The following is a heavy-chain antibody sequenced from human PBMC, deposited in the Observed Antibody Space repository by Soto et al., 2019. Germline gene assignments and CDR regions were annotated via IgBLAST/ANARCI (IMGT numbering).Heavy chain of an antibody. V-gene: IGHV4-34*01. Sequence: QVQLQQWGAGLLKPSETLSLTCAVYGGSFKGYYWRWIRQPPGKGLEWVGEINHGGSTNYNPSHKSRVPLSVDPSRNQFSLKLRSLAAADTAVYYCAGDLHDGDYGAAHYWGQGTLVTVSS. D-gene: IGHD4-17*01. CDR3: AGDLHDGDYGAAHY. CDR2: INHGGST. CDR1: GGSFKGYY. J-gene: IGHJ4*02.